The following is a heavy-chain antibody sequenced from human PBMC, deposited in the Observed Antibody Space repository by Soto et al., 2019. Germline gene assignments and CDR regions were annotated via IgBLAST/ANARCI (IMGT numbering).Heavy chain of an antibody. D-gene: IGHD1-26*01. CDR3: ARAPSGNYYFDS. Sequence: EVHLAESGGGLVQAGGSLRLSCAASGFTFSNYEMNWVRQAPGKGLEWVSYISSSGKTIYYADSVKGRFTISRDNAKNSLYLQMNSLRTEDTAVYYCARAPSGNYYFDSWGQGTLVTVSS. CDR2: ISSSGKTI. CDR1: GFTFSNYE. J-gene: IGHJ4*02. V-gene: IGHV3-48*03.